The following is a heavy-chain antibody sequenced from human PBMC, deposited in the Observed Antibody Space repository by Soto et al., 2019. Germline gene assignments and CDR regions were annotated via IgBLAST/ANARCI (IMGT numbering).Heavy chain of an antibody. Sequence: SVKVSCKASGGTFSSYAISWVRQAPGQGLECMGWIIPIFGAANYAQKFQGRVTFTRDESTSTGYMELSSLRSEDTALYYCAREASAVLALDYWGQGTLVTVSS. J-gene: IGHJ4*02. CDR3: AREASAVLALDY. V-gene: IGHV1-69*05. CDR1: GGTFSSYA. D-gene: IGHD6-19*01. CDR2: IIPIFGAA.